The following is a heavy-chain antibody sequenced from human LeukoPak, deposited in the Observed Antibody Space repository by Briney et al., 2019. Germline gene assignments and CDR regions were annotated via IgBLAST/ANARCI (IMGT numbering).Heavy chain of an antibody. D-gene: IGHD2-15*01. V-gene: IGHV4-31*03. CDR3: ARGRVGRYCSGGSCYYNDY. CDR2: IYHSGST. J-gene: IGHJ4*02. Sequence: SETLSLTCTVSGGSISSGGYYWSWIRQYPEKGLEWIGYIYHSGSTYYNPSLQSRVSISLDMSRNQFSLKLTSVTAADTAVYYCARGRVGRYCSGGSCYYNDYWGQGTLVTVSS. CDR1: GGSISSGGYY.